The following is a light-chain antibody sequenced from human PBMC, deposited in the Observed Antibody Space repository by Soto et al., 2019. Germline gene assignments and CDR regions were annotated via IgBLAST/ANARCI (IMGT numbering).Light chain of an antibody. Sequence: EIVLTQSPDTLSLSPGERATLSCRASQSVSSSYLAWYQQKPGQAPRLLISGASSRATGIPDRFSGSASGTDFTLTISRLEPEAVAVYYCQQYGSSPWTFGQGTKVEIK. CDR3: QQYGSSPWT. CDR1: QSVSSSY. V-gene: IGKV3-20*01. J-gene: IGKJ1*01. CDR2: GAS.